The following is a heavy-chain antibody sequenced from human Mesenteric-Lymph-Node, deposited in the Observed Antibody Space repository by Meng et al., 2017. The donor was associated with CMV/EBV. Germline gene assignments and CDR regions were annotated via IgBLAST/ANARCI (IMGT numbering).Heavy chain of an antibody. Sequence: RSLRCSWGASGFIFSKYAMHGGRQAPGKGLEWLAVISYDGSNKYYADSVKGRFTISRDNFKNTLFLQMNSLRAEDTAVYYCATLSTSWGQGALVTVSS. D-gene: IGHD2-2*01. CDR2: ISYDGSNK. J-gene: IGHJ5*02. CDR1: GFIFSKYA. V-gene: IGHV3-30-3*02. CDR3: ATLSTS.